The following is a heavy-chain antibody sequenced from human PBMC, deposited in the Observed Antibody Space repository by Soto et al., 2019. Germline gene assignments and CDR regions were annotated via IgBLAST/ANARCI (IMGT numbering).Heavy chain of an antibody. J-gene: IGHJ4*02. CDR1: GFTFSNYA. D-gene: IGHD6-19*01. V-gene: IGHV3-30-3*01. Sequence: QVPLVESGGGVVQPGRSLRLSCAASGFTFSNYAMPWVRQAPGKGLEWVAVISYDGNNKYYADSVKGRFTISRDKSKDTLYLQMNNLRDEDTAVYYCGREGDSSGWYVDNWGQGTLVIVSS. CDR2: ISYDGNNK. CDR3: GREGDSSGWYVDN.